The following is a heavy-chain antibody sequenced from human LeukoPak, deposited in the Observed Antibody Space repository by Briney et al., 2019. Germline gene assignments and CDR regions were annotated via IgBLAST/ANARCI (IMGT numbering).Heavy chain of an antibody. Sequence: SETLSLTCSVSGASIRSYFWSWIRQSPGKGLEWIGYVYDNDISNFDPSLESRVTILVDRSKSQFSLKLRSVTAADTAVYYCARGLVLATDDAFDIWGPGTMVTVSS. CDR3: ARGLVLATDDAFDI. J-gene: IGHJ3*02. D-gene: IGHD5-12*01. CDR2: VYDNDIS. V-gene: IGHV4-59*01. CDR1: GASIRSYF.